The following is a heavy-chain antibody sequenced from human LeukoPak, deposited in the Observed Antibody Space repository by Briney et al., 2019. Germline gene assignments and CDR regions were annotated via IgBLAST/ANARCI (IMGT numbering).Heavy chain of an antibody. CDR1: GGSISSYY. CDR2: IYYSGST. CDR3: AHPTEYSSSWYGNWFDP. Sequence: PSETLSLTCTVSGGSISSYYWSWIRQPPGKGLEWIGYIYYSGSTNYNPSLKSRVTISVDTSKNQFSLKLSSVTAADTAVYYCAHPTEYSSSWYGNWFDPWGQGTLVTVSS. D-gene: IGHD6-13*01. J-gene: IGHJ5*02. V-gene: IGHV4-59*01.